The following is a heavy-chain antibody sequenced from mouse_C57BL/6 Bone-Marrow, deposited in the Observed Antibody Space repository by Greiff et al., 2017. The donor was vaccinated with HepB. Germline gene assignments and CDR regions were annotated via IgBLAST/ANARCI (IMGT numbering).Heavy chain of an antibody. CDR3: AISPYYYGRRPFSY. Sequence: QVQLQQSGPGLVQPSQSLSITCTVSGFSLTSYGVYWVRQSPGKGLEWLGVIWRGGSTDYNAAFMSRLSITKANSKSQVFFKMNSLQADDTAIYYCAISPYYYGRRPFSYWGQGNLVTVSA. CDR2: IWRGGST. CDR1: GFSLTSYG. D-gene: IGHD1-1*01. J-gene: IGHJ3*01. V-gene: IGHV2-5*01.